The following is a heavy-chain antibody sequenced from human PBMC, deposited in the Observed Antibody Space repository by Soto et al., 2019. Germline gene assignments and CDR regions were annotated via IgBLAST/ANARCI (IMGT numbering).Heavy chain of an antibody. V-gene: IGHV3-30*03. CDR1: GFTFSSYG. Sequence: PGGSLRLSCAASGFTFSSYGMYWVRQAPGKGLEWVAVISYDGSNKYYVDSVKGRFTISRDNAKNSLYLQMNSLRAEDTAVYYCARENDNRYSNYVLWTGFDPWGQGTLVTVSS. CDR3: ARENDNRYSNYVLWTGFDP. CDR2: ISYDGSNK. D-gene: IGHD4-4*01. J-gene: IGHJ5*02.